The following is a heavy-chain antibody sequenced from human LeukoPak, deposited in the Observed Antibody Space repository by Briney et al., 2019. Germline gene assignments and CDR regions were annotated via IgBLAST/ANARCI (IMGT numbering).Heavy chain of an antibody. V-gene: IGHV2-5*02. CDR3: AHKRAYCSGGSCPRYFHH. J-gene: IGHJ1*01. Sequence: SGPTLVKPTQTLMLTCTFSGFSLRTRGVGVGWIRQPPGKALEWLSLIYWDDDKRYSPSLKSRLSITKDSSKNQVVLTMTNMDPVDTATYYCAHKRAYCSGGSCPRYFHHWGQGTLVIVSS. CDR1: GFSLRTRGVG. CDR2: IYWDDDK. D-gene: IGHD2-15*01.